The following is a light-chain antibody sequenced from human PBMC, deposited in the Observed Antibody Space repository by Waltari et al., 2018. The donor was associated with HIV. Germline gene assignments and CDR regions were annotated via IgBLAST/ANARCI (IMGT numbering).Light chain of an antibody. CDR3: GTWDDKLGGGI. CDR1: ISNVGTNG. J-gene: IGLJ2*01. V-gene: IGLV1-51*01. Sequence: QSVLTQPPSVSAAPGQKVTISCSGSISNVGTNGVSWYQQLPGKSPTLLINVRNNRFPGVPDRFSASQSGTSATLGISGLQTGDEANYYCGTWDDKLGGGIFGGGTKLTVL. CDR2: VRN.